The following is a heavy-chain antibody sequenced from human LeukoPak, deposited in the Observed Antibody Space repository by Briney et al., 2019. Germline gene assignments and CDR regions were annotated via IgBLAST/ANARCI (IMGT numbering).Heavy chain of an antibody. Sequence: ASVKVSCKASGYTFTGCYIHWVRQARGQGLECMGWINPNSGGTNYAQKFQGRVTMTRDTSISTAYMELSRLRSDDTAVYYCARGGSGSYFSWLDPWGQGTLVTVSS. CDR3: ARGGSGSYFSWLDP. V-gene: IGHV1-2*02. CDR1: GYTFTGCY. J-gene: IGHJ5*02. D-gene: IGHD3-10*01. CDR2: INPNSGGT.